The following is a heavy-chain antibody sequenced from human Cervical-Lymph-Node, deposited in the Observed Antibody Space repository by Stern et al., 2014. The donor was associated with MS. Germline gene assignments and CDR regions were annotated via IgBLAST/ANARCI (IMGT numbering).Heavy chain of an antibody. CDR1: GGTLNNYA. J-gene: IGHJ4*02. D-gene: IGHD3-22*01. Sequence: EQLVESGAEVKKPGSSVKVSCKASGGTLNNYAVSWVRQAPGQGLEWIGKIIPFLGIANYAHKFQGRVTLTAAATTSYMEVSSLRSDDTAVYYCARSPDLYDSSGYYFDWGQGTLVTVSS. V-gene: IGHV1-69*04. CDR3: ARSPDLYDSSGYYFD. CDR2: IIPFLGIA.